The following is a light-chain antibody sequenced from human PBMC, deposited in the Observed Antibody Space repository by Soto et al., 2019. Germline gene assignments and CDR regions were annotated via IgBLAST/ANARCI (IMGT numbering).Light chain of an antibody. Sequence: EIVLTQSPGTLSLSPGERATLSCRTSQTVDSNYLAWYQQRPGQAPRLLIYATSRRAPDSPDRISGSGSGTDFTLTITRLEPEDFAVYYCQQYGNSPLTFGGGTKVDIK. CDR1: QTVDSNY. CDR3: QQYGNSPLT. CDR2: ATS. V-gene: IGKV3-20*01. J-gene: IGKJ4*01.